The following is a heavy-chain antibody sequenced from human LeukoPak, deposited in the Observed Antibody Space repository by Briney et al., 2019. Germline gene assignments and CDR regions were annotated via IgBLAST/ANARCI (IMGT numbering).Heavy chain of an antibody. CDR2: IYSGGST. J-gene: IGHJ1*01. Sequence: GGSLRLSCAASGFTVSSNYMSWVRQAPGKGLEGVSVIYSGGSTYYADSVKGRFTISRDNSKNTLYLQMNSLRAEDTAVYYCARDQRHSSGWYGDFQHWGQGTLVTVSS. V-gene: IGHV3-53*01. CDR3: ARDQRHSSGWYGDFQH. CDR1: GFTVSSNY. D-gene: IGHD6-19*01.